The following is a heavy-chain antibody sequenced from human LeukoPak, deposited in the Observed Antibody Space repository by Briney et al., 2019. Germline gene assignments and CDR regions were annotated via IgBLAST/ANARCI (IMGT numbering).Heavy chain of an antibody. J-gene: IGHJ6*03. CDR3: ARHIAVVPSLSYHYYYMDV. Sequence: SETLSLTCTVSGGSISSYYWSWIRQPPGKGLEWIGYIYYSGSTNYNPSLKSRVTISVDTSKNQFSLKLSSVTAADTAVYYCARHIAVVPSLSYHYYYMDVWGKGTTVTISS. CDR2: IYYSGST. CDR1: GGSISSYY. V-gene: IGHV4-59*01. D-gene: IGHD6-19*01.